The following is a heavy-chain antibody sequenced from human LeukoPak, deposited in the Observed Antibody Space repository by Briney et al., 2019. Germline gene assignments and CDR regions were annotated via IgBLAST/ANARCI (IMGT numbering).Heavy chain of an antibody. CDR3: ARDKPPYYYYYMDV. J-gene: IGHJ6*03. CDR2: ISTSTGDT. Sequence: ASVKVSCKASGYTFTGYYMHWVRQAPGQGPEWMGWISTSTGDTKYTQKFQGRVTLTTDTSTSTAYMELSSLRSDDTAVYYCARDKPPYYYYYMDVWGKGTTVTVSS. CDR1: GYTFTGYY. V-gene: IGHV1-2*02.